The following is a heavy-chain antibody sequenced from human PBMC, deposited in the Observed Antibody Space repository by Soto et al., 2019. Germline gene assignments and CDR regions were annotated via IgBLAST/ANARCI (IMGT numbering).Heavy chain of an antibody. CDR2: IRSKAYGGTT. J-gene: IGHJ6*02. CDR3: TRDVGSCSGGSCYPPYYYYGMDV. D-gene: IGHD2-15*01. V-gene: IGHV3-49*04. Sequence: PGGSLRLACTASGLTFGDYAMSWVRQAPGKGLERVGFIRSKAYGGTTEYAASVKGRFTISRDDSKRIAYLQMNSLKTEDTAVYYCTRDVGSCSGGSCYPPYYYYGMDVWGQGTTVTVS. CDR1: GLTFGDYA.